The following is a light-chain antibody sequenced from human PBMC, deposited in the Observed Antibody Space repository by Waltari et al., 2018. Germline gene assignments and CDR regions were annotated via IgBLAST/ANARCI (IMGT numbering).Light chain of an antibody. V-gene: IGLV2-14*03. CDR2: DVS. J-gene: IGLJ3*02. Sequence: QSALTQPASVSGSPGQSITISCTGTSSDIGAFKHVPWYQQHPGKDPRLMIFDVSDRPSGVSTRFSGSKSGNTASLTISGLQAEDEADYYCLSFTSSSTWVFGGGTKLTVL. CDR3: LSFTSSSTWV. CDR1: SSDIGAFKH.